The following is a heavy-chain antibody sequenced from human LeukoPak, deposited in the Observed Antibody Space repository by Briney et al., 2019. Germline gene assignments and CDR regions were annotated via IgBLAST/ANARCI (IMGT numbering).Heavy chain of an antibody. V-gene: IGHV1-2*04. D-gene: IGHD6-19*01. CDR3: ARGLGYSSGLLKDY. J-gene: IGHJ4*02. Sequence: ASVKVSCKASGYTFTNYGISWVRQAPGQGLEWMGWINPNSGGTNYAQKFQGWVTMTRDTSISTAYMELSRLRSDDTAVYYCARGLGYSSGLLKDYWGQGTLVTVSS. CDR2: INPNSGGT. CDR1: GYTFTNYG.